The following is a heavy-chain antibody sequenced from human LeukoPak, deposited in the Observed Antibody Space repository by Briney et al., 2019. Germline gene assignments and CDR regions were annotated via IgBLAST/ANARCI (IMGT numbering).Heavy chain of an antibody. J-gene: IGHJ6*02. D-gene: IGHD2-2*01. Sequence: GGSLRLSCAASGFTFSSYAMSWVRQAPGKGLEWVSAISGSGGSTYYADSVKGRFTTSRDNSKNTLYLQMNSLRAEDTAVYYCAKALSTSLAYYYYYGMDVWGQGTTVTASS. CDR1: GFTFSSYA. V-gene: IGHV3-23*01. CDR3: AKALSTSLAYYYYYGMDV. CDR2: ISGSGGST.